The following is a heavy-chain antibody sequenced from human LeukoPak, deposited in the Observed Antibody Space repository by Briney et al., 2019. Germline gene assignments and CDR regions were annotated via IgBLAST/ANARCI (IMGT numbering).Heavy chain of an antibody. Sequence: PGGSLRLSCAASGLTLNTYSINWVRQAPGKGLEWVSCLSSSNTYIYYADSVKGRFTVSRDNAKNSVSLQMDGLRVEDTAVYYCARASRKRFDGRTNFGVVAPGWFDPWGQGTLVIVSS. D-gene: IGHD3-3*01. V-gene: IGHV3-21*01. J-gene: IGHJ5*02. CDR1: GLTLNTYS. CDR2: LSSSNTYI. CDR3: ARASRKRFDGRTNFGVVAPGWFDP.